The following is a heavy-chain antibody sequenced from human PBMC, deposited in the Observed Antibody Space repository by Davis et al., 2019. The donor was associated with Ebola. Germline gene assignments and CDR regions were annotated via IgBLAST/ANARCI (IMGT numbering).Heavy chain of an antibody. V-gene: IGHV3-9*02. Sequence: PGGSLRLSCAASGFTSHNHGMHWVRHVPGKGLEWVSGIIWNTDIRGYADSVKGRFTISRDNANNFLYLQMNSLRAEDTAFYYCIEDGGPGGAEFWGQGTPVTVSS. CDR2: IIWNTDIR. CDR1: GFTSHNHG. CDR3: IEDGGPGGAEF. J-gene: IGHJ4*02. D-gene: IGHD1-26*01.